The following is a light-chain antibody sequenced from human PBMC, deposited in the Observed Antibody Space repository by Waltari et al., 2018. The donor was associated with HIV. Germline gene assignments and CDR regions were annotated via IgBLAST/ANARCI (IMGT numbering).Light chain of an antibody. Sequence: QSALTQPASVSGSPGQSITISCPGTNSDVGGYDYVSWYQQHPGKAPKLMIFDVSTRPSGVSNRFSGSKSGNTASLTISGLQAEDEADYYCSSYTSSSALDVVFGGGTKLTVL. CDR3: SSYTSSSALDVV. J-gene: IGLJ2*01. V-gene: IGLV2-14*03. CDR2: DVS. CDR1: NSDVGGYDY.